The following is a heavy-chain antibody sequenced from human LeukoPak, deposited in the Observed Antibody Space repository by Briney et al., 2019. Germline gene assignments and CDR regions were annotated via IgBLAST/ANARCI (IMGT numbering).Heavy chain of an antibody. Sequence: PSQTLSLTCTVSGGSISSGGYYWSWIRQHPGKGLEWIGHIYYSGSTYYNPSLKSRVIISVDTSKNQFSLKLSSVTAADTAVYYCARTGEPWLRGNWFDPWGQGTLVTVSS. CDR2: IYYSGST. CDR3: ARTGEPWLRGNWFDP. J-gene: IGHJ5*02. V-gene: IGHV4-31*03. CDR1: GGSISSGGYY. D-gene: IGHD5-18*01.